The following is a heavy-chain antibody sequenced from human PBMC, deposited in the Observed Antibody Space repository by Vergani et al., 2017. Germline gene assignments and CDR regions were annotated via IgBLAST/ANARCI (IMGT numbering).Heavy chain of an antibody. Sequence: EVQLVESGGGLFKPGGSLRLSCVASGFTFSSYTMNWVRQAPGKGLEWVSSISSRSSYIFYADSVKGRFTISRDNAWNSLYLQMNSLRAEDTALYYCARDLEPTGSYGMDVWGQGTTVTVPS. CDR2: ISSRSSYI. V-gene: IGHV3-21*01. CDR1: GFTFSSYT. J-gene: IGHJ6*02. D-gene: IGHD4-11*01. CDR3: ARDLEPTGSYGMDV.